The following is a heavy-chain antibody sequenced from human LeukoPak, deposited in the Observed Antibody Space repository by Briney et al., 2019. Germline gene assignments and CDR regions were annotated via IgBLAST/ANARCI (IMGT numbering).Heavy chain of an antibody. D-gene: IGHD6-19*01. CDR3: ARGSYPGWYNGEFDY. CDR1: GGSISSGSYY. J-gene: IGHJ4*02. Sequence: SETLSLTCTVSGGSISSGSYYWSWIRQPAGKGLEWIGHIYTSGSTNYNPSLKSRVTISVDTSKNQFSLKLTSVTAADTAVYYCARGSYPGWYNGEFDYWGQGTLVPVSS. CDR2: IYTSGST. V-gene: IGHV4-61*09.